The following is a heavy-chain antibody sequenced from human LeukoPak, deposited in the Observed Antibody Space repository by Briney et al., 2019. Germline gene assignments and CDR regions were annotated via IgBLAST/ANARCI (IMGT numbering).Heavy chain of an antibody. CDR2: IYYSGST. J-gene: IGHJ3*02. CDR3: ARAYMGLDAFDI. V-gene: IGHV4-30-4*01. CDR1: GGSISSGDYY. Sequence: SQTLSLTCTVSGGSISSGDYYWSWIRQPPGKGLEWIGYIYYSGSTYYNPSLKSRVTISVDTSKNQSSLKLSSVTAADTAVYYCARAYMGLDAFDIWGQGTMVTVSS. D-gene: IGHD2-2*02.